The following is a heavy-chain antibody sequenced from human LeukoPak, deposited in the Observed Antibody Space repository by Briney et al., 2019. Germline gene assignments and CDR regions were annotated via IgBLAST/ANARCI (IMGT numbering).Heavy chain of an antibody. V-gene: IGHV3-53*01. CDR1: GFTVSSNH. CDR2: IYSGGST. J-gene: IGHJ3*02. D-gene: IGHD2-15*01. Sequence: PGGSLRLSCAASGFTVSSNHMTWVRQAPGKGLEWVSVIYSGGSTYYADSVKGRFIISRDNSRNTLYLQMNNLRAEDTAVYYCARVRGGYCSGGNCYSAFDIWGQGTMVTVSS. CDR3: ARVRGGYCSGGNCYSAFDI.